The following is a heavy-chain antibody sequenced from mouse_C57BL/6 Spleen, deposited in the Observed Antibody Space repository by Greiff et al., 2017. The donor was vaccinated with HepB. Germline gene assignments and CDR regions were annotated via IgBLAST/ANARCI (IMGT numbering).Heavy chain of an antibody. CDR2: ISYDGSN. Sequence: DVKLQESGPGLVKPSQSLSLTCSVTGYSITSGYYWNWIRQFPGNKLEWMGYISYDGSNNYNPSLKNRISITRDTSKNQFFLKLNSVTTEDTATYDCERENYGNRFAYWGQGTLVTVSA. CDR1: GYSITSGYY. CDR3: ERENYGNRFAY. J-gene: IGHJ3*01. V-gene: IGHV3-6*01. D-gene: IGHD1-1*01.